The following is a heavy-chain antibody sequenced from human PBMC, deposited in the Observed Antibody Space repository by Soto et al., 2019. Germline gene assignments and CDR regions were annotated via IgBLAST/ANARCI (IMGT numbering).Heavy chain of an antibody. V-gene: IGHV1-69*01. CDR3: ATGLGYTPASTFAC. J-gene: IGHJ4*01. D-gene: IGHD3-16*02. Sequence: QVQLVQSGAEVKKPGSSVKVSCKASGVTFSSETISWVRQAPGQGLEWVGGIIPLFGTANYAQKFQGRVTTSADEATSTSYIALSSLRYEHTAVYYCATGLGYTPASTFACWGPGPRVTASS. CDR2: IIPLFGTA. CDR1: GVTFSSET.